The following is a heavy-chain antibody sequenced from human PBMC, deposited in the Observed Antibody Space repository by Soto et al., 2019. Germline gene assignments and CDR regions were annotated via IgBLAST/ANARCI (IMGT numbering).Heavy chain of an antibody. CDR1: GGSISSGDYY. J-gene: IGHJ4*02. D-gene: IGHD4-17*01. V-gene: IGHV4-30-4*01. CDR3: ASTAPYGNYGY. CDR2: IYYSGST. Sequence: SETLSLTCTVSGGSISSGDYYWSWIRQPPGKGLEWIGYIYYSGSTYYNPSLKSRVTISVDTSKNQFSLKLSSVTAADTAVYYCASTAPYGNYGYWGRGTLVTVSS.